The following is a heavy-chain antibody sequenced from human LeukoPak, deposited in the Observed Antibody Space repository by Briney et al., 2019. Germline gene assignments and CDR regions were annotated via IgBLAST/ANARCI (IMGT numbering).Heavy chain of an antibody. J-gene: IGHJ4*02. D-gene: IGHD6-13*01. V-gene: IGHV3-48*02. CDR1: GFTFSGYS. Sequence: GGSLRLSCAASGFTFSGYSMNWVRQAPGKGLEWLSYISSGSSTIYYADSVKGRFIISRDNARNSLYLHMNSLRDEDTAVYYCARDLGYPNDYWGQGTLVTVSS. CDR2: ISSGSSTI. CDR3: ARDLGYPNDY.